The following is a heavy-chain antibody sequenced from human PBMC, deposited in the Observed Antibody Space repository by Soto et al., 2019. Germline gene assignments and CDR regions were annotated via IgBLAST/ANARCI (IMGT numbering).Heavy chain of an antibody. D-gene: IGHD3-22*01. CDR2: IYYSGGT. J-gene: IGHJ4*02. CDR3: ARGEDGSGYFGY. V-gene: IGHV4-31*03. CDR1: GGSISYTGHY. Sequence: SETLSLTCTVSGGSISYTGHYWTWIRQFPGKGLEWLGYIYYSGGTYYRPSLQSRIRISVANSKDQFSLQLNSVTAADTAVYYCARGEDGSGYFGYWGQGALVTVSS.